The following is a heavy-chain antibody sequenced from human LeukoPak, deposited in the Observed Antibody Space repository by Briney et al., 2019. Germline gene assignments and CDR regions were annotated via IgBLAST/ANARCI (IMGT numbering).Heavy chain of an antibody. J-gene: IGHJ4*02. D-gene: IGHD3-22*01. CDR3: ARSYDSSGYFDY. CDR1: GYTFTGYY. CDR2: TNPNSGGT. V-gene: IGHV1-2*02. Sequence: ASVKVSCKASGYTFTGYYMHWVRQAPGQGLEWMGWTNPNSGGTNYAQKFQGRVTMTRDTSISTAYMELSRLRSDDTAVYYCARSYDSSGYFDYWGQGTLVTVSS.